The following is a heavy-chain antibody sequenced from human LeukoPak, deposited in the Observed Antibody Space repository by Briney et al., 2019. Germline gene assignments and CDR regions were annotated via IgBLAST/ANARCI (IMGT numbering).Heavy chain of an antibody. J-gene: IGHJ5*02. CDR3: AKPSYSTTVTTGFDP. CDR1: GFTFSSYA. CDR2: ISGSGDNT. D-gene: IGHD4-17*01. V-gene: IGHV3-23*01. Sequence: GGSLRLSCAASGFTFSSYAMSWVRQAPGKGLEWVSDISGSGDNTYYAGSVKGRFTISRDNSKNTLYLQMNSLRVEDTAVYYCAKPSYSTTVTTGFDPWGQGTLVTVSS.